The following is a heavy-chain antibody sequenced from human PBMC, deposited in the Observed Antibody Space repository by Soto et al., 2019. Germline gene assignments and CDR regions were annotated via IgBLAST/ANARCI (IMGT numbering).Heavy chain of an antibody. Sequence: PSETLSLTCTVSGGSISSYYWSWIRQPPVKGLEWIGYIYYSGNTNYNPSLKSRVTVSVDTSKSQFSLKLSSVTAADTAVYYCAREGDYDSSGYYPLDYWGQGTLVTVSS. V-gene: IGHV4-59*01. D-gene: IGHD3-22*01. J-gene: IGHJ4*02. CDR2: IYYSGNT. CDR3: AREGDYDSSGYYPLDY. CDR1: GGSISSYY.